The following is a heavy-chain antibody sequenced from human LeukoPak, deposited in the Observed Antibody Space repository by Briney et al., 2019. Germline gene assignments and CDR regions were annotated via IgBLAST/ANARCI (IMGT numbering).Heavy chain of an antibody. V-gene: IGHV3-74*01. CDR1: GFTFSSYA. J-gene: IGHJ4*02. CDR2: INSDGSTI. Sequence: PGGSLRLSCAASGFTFSSYAMHWVRQAPGKGLVWVSRINSDGSTITYADSVKGRFTISRDNAKNTLYLQMNSLRAEDTALYYCARARQGSIDYWGQGTLVSVCS. CDR3: ARARQGSIDY.